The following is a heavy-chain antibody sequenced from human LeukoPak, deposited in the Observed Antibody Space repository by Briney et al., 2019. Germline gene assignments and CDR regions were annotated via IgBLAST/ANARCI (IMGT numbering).Heavy chain of an antibody. CDR2: IIPIFGTA. V-gene: IGHV1-69*01. Sequence: GSSVKVSCKASGGTFSSYAISWVRQAPAQGLEWMGGIIPIFGTANYAQKFQGRVTITADESTSTAYMELSSLRSEDTAVYYCARDESIAAAGFDYWGQGTLVTVSS. D-gene: IGHD6-13*01. CDR3: ARDESIAAAGFDY. J-gene: IGHJ4*02. CDR1: GGTFSSYA.